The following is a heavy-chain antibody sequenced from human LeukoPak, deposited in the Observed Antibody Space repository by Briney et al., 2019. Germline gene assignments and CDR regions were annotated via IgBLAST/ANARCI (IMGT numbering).Heavy chain of an antibody. J-gene: IGHJ5*02. CDR1: GGSISSSSYF. D-gene: IGHD5-24*01. V-gene: IGHV4-39*02. CDR2: IYYSGST. CDR3: ARDNSVRDEAWWFNP. Sequence: ETLSLTCTVSGGSISSSSYFWGWIRQPPGKGLEWIGSIYYSGSTSYNPSLKSRVTISVDTSKNQFSLKLTSVTAADTAVYYCARDNSVRDEAWWFNPWGQGTLVTVSS.